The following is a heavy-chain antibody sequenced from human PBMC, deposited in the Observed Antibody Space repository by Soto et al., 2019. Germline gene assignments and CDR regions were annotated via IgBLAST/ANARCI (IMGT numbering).Heavy chain of an antibody. CDR1: GYSFTGYW. V-gene: IGHV5-51*01. Sequence: GESLKISCNGSGYSFTGYWICWVGQMPWKGLEWMGIIYPGDSDTRYSPSFQGQVTISADKSISTAYLQWSSLKASDTAMYYCARGWLLRDPFDYWGQGTLVTVSS. D-gene: IGHD3-22*01. CDR2: IYPGDSDT. CDR3: ARGWLLRDPFDY. J-gene: IGHJ4*02.